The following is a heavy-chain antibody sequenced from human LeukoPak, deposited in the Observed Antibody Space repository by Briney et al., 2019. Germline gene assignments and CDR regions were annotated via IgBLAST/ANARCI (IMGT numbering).Heavy chain of an antibody. V-gene: IGHV3-30*01. D-gene: IGHD1-26*01. J-gene: IGHJ6*03. Sequence: GGSLRLSCAASGFTFSSYAMHWVRQAPGKGLEWVAVISYDGSNKYYADSVKGRFTISRDNSKNTLYLQMNSLRAEDTAVYYCARVAGSWDDYMDVWGKGTTVTVSS. CDR1: GFTFSSYA. CDR3: ARVAGSWDDYMDV. CDR2: ISYDGSNK.